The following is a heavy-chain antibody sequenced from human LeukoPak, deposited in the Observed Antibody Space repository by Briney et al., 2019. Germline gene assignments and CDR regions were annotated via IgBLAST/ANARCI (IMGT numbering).Heavy chain of an antibody. CDR2: ISSSGSTI. J-gene: IGHJ4*02. CDR3: AKVKAPVAGFDY. D-gene: IGHD6-19*01. Sequence: GGSLRLSCAASGFTFSDYYMSWIRQAPGMGLEWVSYISSSGSTIYYADSVKGRFTISRDNSKNTLYLQMNSLRAEDTAVYYCAKVKAPVAGFDYWGQGTLVTVSS. V-gene: IGHV3-11*01. CDR1: GFTFSDYY.